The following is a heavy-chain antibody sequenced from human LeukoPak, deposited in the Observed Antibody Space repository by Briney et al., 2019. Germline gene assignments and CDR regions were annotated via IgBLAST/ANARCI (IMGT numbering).Heavy chain of an antibody. Sequence: GGSLRLSCAASGFTFSSYGMHWVRQAPGKGLEWVAVIWYDGSNKYYADSVKGRFTISRDNSKNTLYLQMNSLRAEDTAVYYCARIAITIFGVVKGLDPWGQGTLVTVSP. CDR3: ARIAITIFGVVKGLDP. CDR1: GFTFSSYG. V-gene: IGHV3-33*01. D-gene: IGHD3-3*01. CDR2: IWYDGSNK. J-gene: IGHJ5*02.